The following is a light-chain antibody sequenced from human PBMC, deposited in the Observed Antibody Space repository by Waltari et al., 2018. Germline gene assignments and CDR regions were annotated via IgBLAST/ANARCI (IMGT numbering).Light chain of an antibody. CDR2: TDT. CDR3: TSADISGTYWV. Sequence: SYELTQPPSVSVSLGQMARITCSGEALPKKYAYWYQQKAGQVPVLVIYTDTERPSGIPERFTGSSSGTMDTWTSSGVHAEDEADYHCTSADISGTYWVFGGGTKRTVL. CDR1: ALPKKY. V-gene: IGLV3-16*01. J-gene: IGLJ3*02.